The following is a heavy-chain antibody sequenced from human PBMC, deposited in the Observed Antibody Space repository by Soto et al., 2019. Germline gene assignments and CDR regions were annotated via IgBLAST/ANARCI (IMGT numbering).Heavy chain of an antibody. V-gene: IGHV3-23*01. Sequence: GGSLRLSCAASGFTFSSYAMSWVRQAPGKGLEWVSAISGSGGSTYYADSVKGRFTISRDNSKNTLYLQMNSLRAEDTAVYYCAKEPYDFWSGYRPYYFDYWGQGTLVTVSS. CDR3: AKEPYDFWSGYRPYYFDY. D-gene: IGHD3-3*01. CDR1: GFTFSSYA. CDR2: ISGSGGST. J-gene: IGHJ4*02.